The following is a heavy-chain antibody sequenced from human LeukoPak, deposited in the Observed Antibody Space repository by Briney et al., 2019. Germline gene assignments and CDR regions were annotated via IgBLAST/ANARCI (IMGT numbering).Heavy chain of an antibody. CDR3: AKLGYFITTNSLGAFEY. D-gene: IGHD3-22*01. J-gene: IGHJ4*02. V-gene: IGHV3-30*02. CDR2: IRYDATNK. CDR1: GFTFSSSG. Sequence: PAGSLRLSCAASGFTFSSSGMHWVRQAPGKGLDWVAFIRYDATNKYYADSVKGRFAISRDNSKNTLYLQMNSLRAEDTAVYYCAKLGYFITTNSLGAFEYWGQGTLVTVSS.